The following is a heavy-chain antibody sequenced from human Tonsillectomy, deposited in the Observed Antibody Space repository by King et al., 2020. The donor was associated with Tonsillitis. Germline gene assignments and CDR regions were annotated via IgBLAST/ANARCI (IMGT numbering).Heavy chain of an antibody. CDR3: ARQTVVKTTIADS. Sequence: VQLVESGAEVKKPGESLRISCKGSGYSTINYWISWVRQMPGKGLEWMGRIDPSDSETYYNPSFQGPVTFSVDKSISEVYLPWGSLKASDTAMYYCARQTVVKTTIADSWGQGTLVTVSS. CDR2: IDPSDSET. CDR1: GYSTINYW. D-gene: IGHD3-22*01. V-gene: IGHV5-10-1*03. J-gene: IGHJ4*02.